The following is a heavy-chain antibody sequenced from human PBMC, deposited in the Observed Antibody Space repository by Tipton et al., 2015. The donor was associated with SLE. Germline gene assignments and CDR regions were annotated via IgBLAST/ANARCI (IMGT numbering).Heavy chain of an antibody. Sequence: LRLSCTVSGDSFSSGSSSWNWVRQPAGKGLEWIGLIYNSGITNYNPSLQSRVTLSVDMSKNQFSLRLSSVTAADTGVYYCVRGTPFMEWERNYFDPWGQGTLVTVSS. CDR3: VRGTPFMEWERNYFDP. CDR1: GDSFSSGSSS. J-gene: IGHJ5*02. CDR2: IYNSGIT. D-gene: IGHD3-3*01. V-gene: IGHV4-61*02.